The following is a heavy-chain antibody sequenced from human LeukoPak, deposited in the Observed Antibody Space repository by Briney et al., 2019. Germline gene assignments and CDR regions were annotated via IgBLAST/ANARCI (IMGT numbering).Heavy chain of an antibody. CDR2: IYSSGNN. CDR3: ARRGIWDLQIGNWFDP. V-gene: IGHV4-39*01. D-gene: IGHD3-16*01. CDR1: GDSITTNSYW. Sequence: SETLSLTCSLSGDSITTNSYWWGRLPQSPGMGPHWIGSIYSSGNNYYNPSLKSRATISPDTTKNQYSLRLTSVTAADAAVYYCARRGIWDLQIGNWFDPWGQGILVTVSS. J-gene: IGHJ5*02.